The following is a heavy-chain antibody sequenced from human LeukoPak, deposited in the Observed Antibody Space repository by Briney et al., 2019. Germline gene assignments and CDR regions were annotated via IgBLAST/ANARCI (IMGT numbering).Heavy chain of an antibody. D-gene: IGHD1-26*01. V-gene: IGHV1-2*02. CDR3: ATDVPEWNHSGSSYFDY. CDR2: INPNSGGT. J-gene: IGHJ4*02. Sequence: GASVKVSCKASGYTFTGYFMHWVRQAPGQGLEWMGWINPNSGGTNYAQKFQGRVTMTRDTSISTAYMELSRLRSDDTAVHYCATDVPEWNHSGSSYFDYWGQGTLVTVSS. CDR1: GYTFTGYF.